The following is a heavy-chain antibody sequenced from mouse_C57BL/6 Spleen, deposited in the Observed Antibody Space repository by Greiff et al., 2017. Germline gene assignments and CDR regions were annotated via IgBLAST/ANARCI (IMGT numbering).Heavy chain of an antibody. CDR1: GFTFSSYA. D-gene: IGHD2-14*01. CDR2: ISDGGSYT. V-gene: IGHV5-4*03. CDR3: AWVRRGYWYFDV. Sequence: EVMLVESGGGLVKPGGSLKLSCAASGFTFSSYAMSWVRQTPEKRLEWVATISDGGSYTYYPDNVKGRFTISRDNAKNNLYLQMSHLKSEDTAMYYCAWVRRGYWYFDVWGTGTTVTVSS. J-gene: IGHJ1*03.